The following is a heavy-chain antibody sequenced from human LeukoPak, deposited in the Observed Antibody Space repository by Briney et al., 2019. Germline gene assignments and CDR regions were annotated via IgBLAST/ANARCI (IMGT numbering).Heavy chain of an antibody. CDR3: AREGNYDSSGYLDY. J-gene: IGHJ4*02. CDR2: IYSGGST. Sequence: GGSLGLSCAASGFTVSSNYMSWVRQAPGKGLEWVSVIYSGGSTYYADSVKGRFTISRDNSKNTLYLQMNSLRAEDTAVYYCAREGNYDSSGYLDYWGQGTLVTVSS. V-gene: IGHV3-66*01. D-gene: IGHD3-22*01. CDR1: GFTVSSNY.